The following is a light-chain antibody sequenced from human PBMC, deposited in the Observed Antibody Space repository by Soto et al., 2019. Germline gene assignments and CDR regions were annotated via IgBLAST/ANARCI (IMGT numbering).Light chain of an antibody. Sequence: QSVLTQPASVSGSPGQSITISCTGTSSDVGGYNYVSWYQQHPGKAPKLMIYDVSNRPSGVSNRFSGSKSGNTASLTISGLQAEDEADYYCSSYTSGSTLRVFGTGTKVTVI. CDR2: DVS. V-gene: IGLV2-14*01. J-gene: IGLJ1*01. CDR3: SSYTSGSTLRV. CDR1: SSDVGGYNY.